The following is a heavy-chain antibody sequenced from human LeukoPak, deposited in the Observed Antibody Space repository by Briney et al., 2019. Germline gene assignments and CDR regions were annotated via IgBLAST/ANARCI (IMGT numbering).Heavy chain of an antibody. J-gene: IGHJ4*02. Sequence: GSLRLSCVVSGFTFSGYAMSWVRQAPGKGLEWVSAMSGSGGSTYYADSVKGRFTISRDNSKNTLYLQMNSLRAEDTAVYYCAKELSEMATISPFDYWGQGTLVTVSS. V-gene: IGHV3-23*01. D-gene: IGHD5-24*01. CDR3: AKELSEMATISPFDY. CDR1: GFTFSGYA. CDR2: MSGSGGST.